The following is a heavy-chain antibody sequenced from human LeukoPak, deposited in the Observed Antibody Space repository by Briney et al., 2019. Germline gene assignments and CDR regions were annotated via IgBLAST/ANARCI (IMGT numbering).Heavy chain of an antibody. Sequence: GGSLRLSCAASGFTFSTYGMNWVRQAPGKGLEWVSYLSGSSSSIYYADSVKGRFTISRDNAKNSLYLQMNSLRDEDTAVYYCAKDYRYYDSSGYYSFDYWGQGTLVTVSS. CDR3: AKDYRYYDSSGYYSFDY. CDR2: LSGSSSSI. J-gene: IGHJ4*02. V-gene: IGHV3-48*02. D-gene: IGHD3-22*01. CDR1: GFTFSTYG.